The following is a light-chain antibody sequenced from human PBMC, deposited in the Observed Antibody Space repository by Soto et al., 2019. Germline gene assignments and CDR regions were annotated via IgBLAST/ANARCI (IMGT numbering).Light chain of an antibody. CDR3: CSFTITKTYV. J-gene: IGLJ1*01. Sequence: QSALTQPASVSGSPGQSIAISCTGSSSDVGAHNFVSWYQQHPGKAPKLIIYDVNNRPSGVPNRFSGSKSGDTASLTISGLQAEDEADYYCCSFTITKTYVFGTGTKVTVL. CDR2: DVN. CDR1: SSDVGAHNF. V-gene: IGLV2-14*01.